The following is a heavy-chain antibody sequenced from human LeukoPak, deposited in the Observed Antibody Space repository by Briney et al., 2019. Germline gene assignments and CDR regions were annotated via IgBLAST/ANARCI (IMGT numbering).Heavy chain of an antibody. V-gene: IGHV3-53*01. D-gene: IGHD3-22*01. CDR3: ARDGAPDSSGYYYYGMDV. Sequence: GGSLRLSCAASGFTVSSNYMSWVRQAPGKGLEWVSVIYSGGSTYYADSVKGRFTISGDNSKNTLYLQMNSLRAEDTAVYYCARDGAPDSSGYYYYGMDVWGQGTTVTVSS. CDR2: IYSGGST. J-gene: IGHJ6*02. CDR1: GFTVSSNY.